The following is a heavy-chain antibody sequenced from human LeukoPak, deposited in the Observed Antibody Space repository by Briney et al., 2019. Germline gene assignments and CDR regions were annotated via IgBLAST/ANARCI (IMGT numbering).Heavy chain of an antibody. CDR3: ARYNSGWNDY. CDR1: GFTFSSFN. CDR2: ISSTSSLI. V-gene: IGHV3-21*01. J-gene: IGHJ4*02. D-gene: IGHD6-19*01. Sequence: TGGSLRLSCAASGFTFSSFNMNWVRQAPVKGLEWVSSISSTSSLIWYADSLKGRFTISRDNAKNSLYLQMDSLRAEDTAVYYCARYNSGWNDYWGQGTLVTVSS.